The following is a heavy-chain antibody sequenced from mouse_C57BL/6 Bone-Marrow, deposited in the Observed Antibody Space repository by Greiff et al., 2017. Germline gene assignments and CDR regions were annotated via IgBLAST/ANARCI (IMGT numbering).Heavy chain of an antibody. CDR2: FNPNNGGT. CDR1: GYAFTEYT. CDR3: ARGNYYGSTSWFGY. V-gene: IGHV1-18*01. D-gene: IGHD1-1*01. Sequence: EVQLQESGPELVKPGTSVHISCKTSGYAFTEYTMHWVKQSHGKSLEWIGGFNPNNGGTTYNQRFKGKATLTVDKSSTTAYMELRSLTSEDSAVYYCARGNYYGSTSWFGYWGQGTLVNVST. J-gene: IGHJ3*01.